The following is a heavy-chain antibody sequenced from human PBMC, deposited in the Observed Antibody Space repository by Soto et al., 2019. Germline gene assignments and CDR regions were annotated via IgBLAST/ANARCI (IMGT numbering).Heavy chain of an antibody. J-gene: IGHJ4*02. D-gene: IGHD1-26*01. Sequence: SVEGRFTISRDNAKNSLYLQMDSLRAEDTAVYYCARDLGPRAVGATLYFDSWGQGSLVTVSS. V-gene: IGHV3-21*01. CDR3: ARDLGPRAVGATLYFDS.